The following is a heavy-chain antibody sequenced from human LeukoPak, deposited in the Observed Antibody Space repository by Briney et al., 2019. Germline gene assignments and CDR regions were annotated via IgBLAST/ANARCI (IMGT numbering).Heavy chain of an antibody. CDR1: GGSISSGSYY. D-gene: IGHD6-19*01. Sequence: PSETLSLTCTVSGGSISSGSYYWSWIRQPAGKGLEWIGRIYTSGSTNYNPSLKSQVTISVDTSKNQFSLKLSSVTAADTAVYYCARGRYSSGWYGAFDIWGQGTMVTVSS. V-gene: IGHV4-61*02. CDR3: ARGRYSSGWYGAFDI. CDR2: IYTSGST. J-gene: IGHJ3*02.